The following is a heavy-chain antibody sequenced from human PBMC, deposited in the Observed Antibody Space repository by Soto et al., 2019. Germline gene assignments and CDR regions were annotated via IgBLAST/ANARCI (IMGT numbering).Heavy chain of an antibody. CDR1: GGSISSGGYF. J-gene: IGHJ6*02. V-gene: IGHV4-31*03. CDR2: IYYSGST. Sequence: QVQLQESGPGLVKPSQTLSLTCTVSGGSISSGGYFWSWIRQHPGKGLEWIGFIYYSGSTYYNPSLKRRFTISVDKSKNQFSLKLSSVPAADTAVYYCAREGAAPYYYYGMDVWGQGTTVTVSS. CDR3: AREGAAPYYYYGMDV. D-gene: IGHD6-6*01.